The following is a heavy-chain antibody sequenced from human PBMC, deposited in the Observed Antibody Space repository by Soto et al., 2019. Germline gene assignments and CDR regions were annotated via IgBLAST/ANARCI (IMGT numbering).Heavy chain of an antibody. CDR2: LSWNSGDI. V-gene: IGHV3-9*01. J-gene: IGHJ5*02. CDR1: GFTFDDYA. D-gene: IGHD4-17*01. Sequence: EVQLVESGGGLVQPGRSLRLSCAASGFTFDDYAMHWVRQAPGRGLEWVSSLSWNSGDIAYADSVKGRFIISRDNAKKSLYLQMKRLGTDGTAFYFCTKQEPRGGDYVRAPWRQGTLVTVSS. CDR3: TKQEPRGGDYVRAP.